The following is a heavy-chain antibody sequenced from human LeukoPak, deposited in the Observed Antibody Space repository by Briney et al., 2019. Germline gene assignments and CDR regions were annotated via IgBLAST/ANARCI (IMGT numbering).Heavy chain of an antibody. V-gene: IGHV1-2*02. Sequence: GASVKVSCKASGYTFTGYYMHWVRQAPGQGLEWMGWINPNSGGTNYAQKFQGRVTMTRDTSISTAYMELSRLRSDDTAVYYCARLIVVVPAAGNDYWGQGTLVTVSS. D-gene: IGHD2-2*01. CDR2: INPNSGGT. J-gene: IGHJ4*02. CDR3: ARLIVVVPAAGNDY. CDR1: GYTFTGYY.